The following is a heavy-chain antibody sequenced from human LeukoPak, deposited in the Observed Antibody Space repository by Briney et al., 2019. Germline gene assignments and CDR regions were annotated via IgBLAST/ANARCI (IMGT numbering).Heavy chain of an antibody. V-gene: IGHV1-2*02. D-gene: IGHD3-22*01. Sequence: ASVKVSCKASGYTFTGHYMNWVRQAPGQGLEWMGWINPNSGGTNYAQKFQGGVTMTRDTSISTAYMELSSLRSDDTAVYYCARVEYHYDSSGYYDYWGQGTLVTVSS. CDR1: GYTFTGHY. CDR2: INPNSGGT. J-gene: IGHJ4*02. CDR3: ARVEYHYDSSGYYDY.